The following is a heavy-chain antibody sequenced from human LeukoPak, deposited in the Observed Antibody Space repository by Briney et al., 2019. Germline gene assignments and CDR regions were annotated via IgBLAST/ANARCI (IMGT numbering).Heavy chain of an antibody. V-gene: IGHV4-39*01. D-gene: IGHD6-13*01. Sequence: NPSETLSLTCTVSDGSISSSSYFWGWIRQPPGKGLQWIGNVRYSGTTYYNPSLQSRVTMSIDTSKNQFSLKLTSVTAADTAVYYCARRRVGSSDVDYWGQGTLVTVSS. CDR3: ARRRVGSSDVDY. CDR1: DGSISSSSYF. J-gene: IGHJ4*02. CDR2: VRYSGTT.